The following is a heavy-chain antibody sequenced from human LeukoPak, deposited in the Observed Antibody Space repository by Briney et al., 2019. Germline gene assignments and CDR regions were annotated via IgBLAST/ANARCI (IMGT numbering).Heavy chain of an antibody. CDR2: IDPNGGST. D-gene: IGHD2-15*01. CDR3: ARVEGYGYYGL. CDR1: GFSFSMYS. Sequence: GGSLRLSRAASGFSFSMYSMHWVRQAPGKGLEYVSAIDPNGGSTYYANSVKGRFTVSRDNSRNTLYLQMGSLTAEDMAVYYCARVEGYGYYGLWGRGTLLTVSS. V-gene: IGHV3-64*01. J-gene: IGHJ2*01.